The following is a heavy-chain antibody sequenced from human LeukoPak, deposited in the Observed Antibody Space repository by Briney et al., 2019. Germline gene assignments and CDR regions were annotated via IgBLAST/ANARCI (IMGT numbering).Heavy chain of an antibody. CDR1: EYTFTGYY. Sequence: ASVKVSCKTSEYTFTGYYMHWVRQAPGQGLEWMGWINPNSGGTNYAQKFQGRVTMTRDTSISTAYMELSRLRSDDTAVYYCARVGYYYGSGSYYFDYWGQGTLVTVSS. J-gene: IGHJ4*02. D-gene: IGHD3-10*01. CDR3: ARVGYYYGSGSYYFDY. V-gene: IGHV1-2*02. CDR2: INPNSGGT.